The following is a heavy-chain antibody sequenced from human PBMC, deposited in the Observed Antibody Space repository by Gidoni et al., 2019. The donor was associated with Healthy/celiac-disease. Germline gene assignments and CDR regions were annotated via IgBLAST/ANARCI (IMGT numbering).Heavy chain of an antibody. CDR1: GFTFSSYA. CDR2: ISGSGGST. D-gene: IGHD3-10*01. V-gene: IGHV3-23*01. Sequence: EVQLLESGGGLVQPGGSLRLSCAASGFTFSSYAMTWVRQAPGKGLEWVSAISGSGGSTYYADSVKGRFTISRDNSKNTLYLQMNSLRAEDTAVYYCAKVKGDYGSGRRSYYYYYYGMDVWGQGTTVTVSS. J-gene: IGHJ6*02. CDR3: AKVKGDYGSGRRSYYYYYYGMDV.